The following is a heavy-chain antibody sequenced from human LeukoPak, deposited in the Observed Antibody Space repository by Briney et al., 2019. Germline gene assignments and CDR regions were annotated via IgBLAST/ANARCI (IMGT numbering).Heavy chain of an antibody. CDR1: GYTFTGYY. CDR3: ASLESSIAAAGGPNWFDP. CDR2: INPNSGGT. D-gene: IGHD6-13*01. J-gene: IGHJ5*02. V-gene: IGHV1-2*02. Sequence: GASVKVSCKASGYTFTGYYMHWVRQAPGQGLEWMGWINPNSGGTNYAQKFQGRVTMTRDTSISTAYMELSRLRSDDTPVYYCASLESSIAAAGGPNWFDPWGQGTLVTVSS.